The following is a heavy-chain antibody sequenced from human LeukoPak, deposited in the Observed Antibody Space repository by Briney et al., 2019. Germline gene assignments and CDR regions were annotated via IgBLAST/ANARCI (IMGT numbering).Heavy chain of an antibody. D-gene: IGHD3-10*01. CDR2: ISSSSSYI. CDR1: GFTFSSYS. J-gene: IGHJ6*02. V-gene: IGHV3-21*01. CDR3: ARDDYGSGGYYSFFSYYGMDV. Sequence: PGGSLRLSCAASGFTFSSYSMNWVRQAPGKGLEWVSSISSSSSYIYYADSVKGRFTISRDNAKNSLYLQMNSLRVEDTAVYYCARDDYGSGGYYSFFSYYGMDVWGQGTTVTVSS.